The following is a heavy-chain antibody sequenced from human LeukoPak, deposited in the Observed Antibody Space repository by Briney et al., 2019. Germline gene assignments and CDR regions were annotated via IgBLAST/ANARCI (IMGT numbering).Heavy chain of an antibody. CDR2: ISGSGGST. D-gene: IGHD1-7*01. V-gene: IGHV3-23*01. CDR1: GFTFSSYA. Sequence: GGSPRLSCAASGFTFSSYAMSWVRQAPGKGLEWVSAISGSGGSTYYADSVKGRFTISRDNSKNTLYLQMNSLRAEDTAVYYCAKDPDNWNYPFDYWGQGTLVTVSS. CDR3: AKDPDNWNYPFDY. J-gene: IGHJ4*02.